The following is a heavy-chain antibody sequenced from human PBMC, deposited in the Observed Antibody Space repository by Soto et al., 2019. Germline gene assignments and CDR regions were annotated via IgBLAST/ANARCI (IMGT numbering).Heavy chain of an antibody. CDR1: GFTFNNYA. CDR3: ARDADSPDGTGYYRAWWYYPIDV. D-gene: IGHD3-9*01. CDR2: ISSSGDST. V-gene: IGHV3-23*01. J-gene: IGHJ6*02. Sequence: EVQLLESGGALVQSGGSLRLSCAASGFTFNNYAMGWVRQAPGKGLQWVSSISSSGDSTYYRDSVKGRFTISRDNSKKTLYVQMTSLRVEDTAVYYCARDADSPDGTGYYRAWWYYPIDVWGQGTTVTVSS.